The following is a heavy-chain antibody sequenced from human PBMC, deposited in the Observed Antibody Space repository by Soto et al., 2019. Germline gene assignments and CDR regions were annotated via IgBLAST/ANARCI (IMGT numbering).Heavy chain of an antibody. CDR3: ARDMYSSDYFVKWFEP. J-gene: IGHJ5*02. V-gene: IGHV3-30-3*01. D-gene: IGHD6-19*01. Sequence: FRQPPGKGLEWVAVISHDGINKHYADSVKGRVTVSRDNSNHSLDLQLNSLRGEDTAMYYCARDMYSSDYFVKWFEPWGQGTLVTVSS. CDR2: ISHDGINK.